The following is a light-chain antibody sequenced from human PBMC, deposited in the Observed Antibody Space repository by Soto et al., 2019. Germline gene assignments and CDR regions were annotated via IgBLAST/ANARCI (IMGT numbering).Light chain of an antibody. Sequence: QSALAQPSSVSGSPGQSITISCTGTSTDVGGYNYVSCYPHHPGKGPKLIIYEVSNRPSGVSDRFSGSKSGNKASLIISNLEAEDESDYYCGSYTSTDTPFVFGTGTKVTVL. CDR1: STDVGGYNY. CDR2: EVS. CDR3: GSYTSTDTPFV. J-gene: IGLJ1*01. V-gene: IGLV2-14*01.